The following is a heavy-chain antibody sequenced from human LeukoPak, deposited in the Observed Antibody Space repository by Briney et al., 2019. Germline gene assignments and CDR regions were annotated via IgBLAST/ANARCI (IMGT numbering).Heavy chain of an antibody. Sequence: GGSLRLSCAASGFTFSSYGMHWVRQAPGKGLEWVAVISYDGSNKYYADSVKGRFTISRDNSKNTLYLQMNSLRAEDTAVYYCAKDRGSSSWRAYYYYGMDVWGQGTTVTVFS. CDR3: AKDRGSSSWRAYYYYGMDV. CDR1: GFTFSSYG. V-gene: IGHV3-30*18. D-gene: IGHD6-13*01. J-gene: IGHJ6*02. CDR2: ISYDGSNK.